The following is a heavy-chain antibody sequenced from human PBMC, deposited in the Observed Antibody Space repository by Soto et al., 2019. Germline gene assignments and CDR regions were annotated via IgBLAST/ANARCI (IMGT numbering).Heavy chain of an antibody. CDR3: VHRKFSRYGQLGFCS. CDR2: TYWDGDS. CDR1: GFSLRTTGVA. Sequence: QITLKESVPTLVKPTQTLTLTCTFSGFSLRTTGVAVGWLRQPPGKALEWLALTYWDGDSRYSPSLQGRVTATKDTSRDQVVLTLTNMDPVDTATYYCVHRKFSRYGQLGFCSWGQCIRVTVSS. J-gene: IGHJ1*01. V-gene: IGHV2-5*02. D-gene: IGHD2-21*01.